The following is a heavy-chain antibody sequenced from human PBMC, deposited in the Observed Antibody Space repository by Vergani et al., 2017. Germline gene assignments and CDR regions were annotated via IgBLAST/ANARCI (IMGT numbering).Heavy chain of an antibody. CDR1: GGSISSYY. CDR3: ARGVRCSSSWYCWFDP. D-gene: IGHD6-13*01. V-gene: IGHV4-59*01. J-gene: IGHJ5*02. Sequence: QVQLQESGPGLVKPSETLSLTCTVSGGSISSYYWSWIRQPPGKGLEWIGYIYYSGSTNYNPSLKSRVTISVATSKNQFSLKLSSVTAADTAVYYCARGVRCSSSWYCWFDPWGQGTLVTVSS. CDR2: IYYSGST.